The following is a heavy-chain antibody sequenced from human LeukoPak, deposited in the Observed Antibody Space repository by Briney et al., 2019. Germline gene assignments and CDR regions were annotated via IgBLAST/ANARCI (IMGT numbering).Heavy chain of an antibody. D-gene: IGHD3-10*01. CDR2: IYYSGST. CDR1: GGSISSSSYY. CDR3: AGEVLTYYYGSGSYYNVHY. Sequence: SETLSLTCTVSGGSISSSSYYWGWIRQPPGKGLEWIGSIYYSGSTYYNPSLKSRVTISVDTSKNQFSLKLSSVTAADTAVYYCAGEVLTYYYGSGSYYNVHYWGQGTLVTVSS. J-gene: IGHJ4*02. V-gene: IGHV4-39*07.